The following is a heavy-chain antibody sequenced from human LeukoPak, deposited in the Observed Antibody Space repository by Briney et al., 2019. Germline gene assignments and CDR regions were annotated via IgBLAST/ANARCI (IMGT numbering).Heavy chain of an antibody. D-gene: IGHD5-18*01. CDR2: ISSSGSTI. CDR3: AREAVRGDTATLKGAMGY. V-gene: IGHV3-48*03. Sequence: GGSLRLSCAASGFTFSSYEMNWVRQAPGKGLEWVSYISSSGSTIYYADSVKGRFTISRDNSKNTLYLQMNSLRAEDTAVYYCAREAVRGDTATLKGAMGYWGQGTLVTVSS. CDR1: GFTFSSYE. J-gene: IGHJ4*02.